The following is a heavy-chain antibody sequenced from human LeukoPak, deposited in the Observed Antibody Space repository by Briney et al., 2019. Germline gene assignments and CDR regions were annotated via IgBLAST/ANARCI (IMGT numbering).Heavy chain of an antibody. CDR3: ARDNVYRAIDY. J-gene: IGHJ4*02. CDR2: IYTSGSS. V-gene: IGHV4-4*07. D-gene: IGHD1-26*01. CDR1: GDSISSYY. Sequence: PSETLSLTCTVSGDSISSYYWSWIRQPAGKGLEWIGRIYTSGSSNYNPSLKSRVTMSVGTSKNQFSLKLSSVTAADTAMYYCARDNVYRAIDYWGQGTLVTVSS.